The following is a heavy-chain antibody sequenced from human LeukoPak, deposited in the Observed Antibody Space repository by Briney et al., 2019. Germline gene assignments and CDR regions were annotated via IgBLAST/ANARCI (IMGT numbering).Heavy chain of an antibody. CDR3: ARAPFESDTAVVFDY. J-gene: IGHJ4*02. CDR1: GFTFSNYA. CDR2: ISYDGSNK. D-gene: IGHD5-18*01. V-gene: IGHV3-30-3*01. Sequence: GGSLRLSCAASGFTFSNYAIHWVRQAPGKGLEWVAVISYDGSNKYYADSVKGRFTISRDNSKNTLYLQMNSLRAEDTALYYCARAPFESDTAVVFDYWGQGTLVTVSS.